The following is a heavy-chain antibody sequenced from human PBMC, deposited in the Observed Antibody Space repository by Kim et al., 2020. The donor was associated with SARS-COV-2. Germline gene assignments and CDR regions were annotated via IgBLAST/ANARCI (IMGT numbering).Heavy chain of an antibody. V-gene: IGHV3-7*01. J-gene: IGHJ4*02. Sequence: GGSLRLSCAASGFTFSNYWMNWVRQAPGKGLEWVANIKQDGGERNYVESVKGRFSISRDNAKNSLYLRMNSLRAEDTAVYYCARGVWYYTDWGQGTLVTV. CDR2: IKQDGGER. CDR1: GFTFSNYW. D-gene: IGHD3-10*01. CDR3: ARGVWYYTD.